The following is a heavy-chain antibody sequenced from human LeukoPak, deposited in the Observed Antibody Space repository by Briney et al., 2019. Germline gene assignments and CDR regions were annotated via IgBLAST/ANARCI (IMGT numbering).Heavy chain of an antibody. D-gene: IGHD3-22*01. Sequence: GASVKVSCKASGYTFTSYGISWVRQAPGQGLEWMGWISAYNGNTNYAQKLQGRVTMTTDTSTSTAYMELRSLRSDDTAVYYCARDPQYYDSSGYYLRFDYWGQGTLVTVSS. V-gene: IGHV1-18*01. CDR1: GYTFTSYG. CDR2: ISAYNGNT. J-gene: IGHJ4*02. CDR3: ARDPQYYDSSGYYLRFDY.